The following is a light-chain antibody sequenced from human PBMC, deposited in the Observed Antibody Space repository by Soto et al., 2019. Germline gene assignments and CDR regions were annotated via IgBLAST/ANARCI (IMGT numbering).Light chain of an antibody. CDR2: DVS. CDR3: SSFTTSSPL. CDR1: SSDVGGYNY. Sequence: QSVLTQPASVSGFPGQSITISCTGTSSDVGGYNYVSWYQQHPGKAPKLMIYDVSNRPSGVSNRFSGSKSGNTASLTISGLQAEDEADYYCSSFTTSSPLFGGGTQQTVL. V-gene: IGLV2-14*03. J-gene: IGLJ2*01.